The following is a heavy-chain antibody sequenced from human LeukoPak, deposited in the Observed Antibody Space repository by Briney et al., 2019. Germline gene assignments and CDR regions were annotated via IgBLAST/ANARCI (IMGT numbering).Heavy chain of an antibody. CDR3: ARHQGYVFSYYYGMDV. CDR2: IYYSGST. Sequence: SQTLSLTCTVSGGSISSYYWSWIRQPPGKGLEWIGYIYYSGSTNYNPSLKSRVTISVDTSKNQFSLKLSSVTAADTAVYYCARHQGYVFSYYYGMDVWGQGTTVTVSS. D-gene: IGHD5-12*01. V-gene: IGHV4-59*08. J-gene: IGHJ6*02. CDR1: GGSISSYY.